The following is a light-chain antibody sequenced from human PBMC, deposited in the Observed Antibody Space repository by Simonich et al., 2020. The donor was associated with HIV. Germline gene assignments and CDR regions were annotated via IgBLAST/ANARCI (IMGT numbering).Light chain of an antibody. J-gene: IGKJ1*01. CDR2: KVA. Sequence: DSVMTQSPLSLPVTLGQPASISYRSSPSLVHSDGNTYLNWYHQRPGQSPRRLIYKVANRDSGVPERFSGSGSDTDFTLKISRGEAGDVGIYYCMQGTLWWTFGQGTKVEIK. V-gene: IGKV2-30*02. CDR1: PSLVHSDGNTY. CDR3: MQGTLWWT.